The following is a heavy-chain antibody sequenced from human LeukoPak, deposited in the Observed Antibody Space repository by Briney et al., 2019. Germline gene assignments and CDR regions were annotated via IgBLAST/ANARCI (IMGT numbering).Heavy chain of an antibody. CDR2: INHSGST. Sequence: PSQTLSLTCAVYGGSFSGYYWSWIRQPPGKGLEWIGEINHSGSTNYNPSLKSRVTISVDTSKNQFSLKLSSVTAADTAVYYCARGYNLSVAGYDAFDIWGQGTMVTVSS. D-gene: IGHD6-19*01. CDR1: GGSFSGYY. CDR3: ARGYNLSVAGYDAFDI. J-gene: IGHJ3*02. V-gene: IGHV4-34*01.